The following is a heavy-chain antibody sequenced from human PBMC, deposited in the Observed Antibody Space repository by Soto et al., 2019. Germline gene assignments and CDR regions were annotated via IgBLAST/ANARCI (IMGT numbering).Heavy chain of an antibody. CDR1: GYRFTDYW. V-gene: IGHV5-51*01. CDR3: ARFFRGFANWCDP. Sequence: GESLKISCKGSGYRFTDYWIAWVRQMPGKGLEWMGIIYPDDSDTRYSPSFQGQVTISADKSINTAYLQWSSLKASDTAMYYCARFFRGFANWCDPWGPGTLVTVSS. J-gene: IGHJ5*02. CDR2: IYPDDSDT. D-gene: IGHD5-12*01.